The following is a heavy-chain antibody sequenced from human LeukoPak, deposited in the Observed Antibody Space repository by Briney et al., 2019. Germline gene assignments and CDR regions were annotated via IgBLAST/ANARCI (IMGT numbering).Heavy chain of an antibody. D-gene: IGHD2-21*02. Sequence: PSETLSLTCAVYGGSFSGYYWSWIRQPPGKGLEWIGEINHSGSTNYNSSLKSRVTISVDTSKNQFSLKLSSVTAADTAVYYCARVHCGGDCPSYWGQGTLVTVSS. V-gene: IGHV4-34*01. J-gene: IGHJ4*02. CDR2: INHSGST. CDR3: ARVHCGGDCPSY. CDR1: GGSFSGYY.